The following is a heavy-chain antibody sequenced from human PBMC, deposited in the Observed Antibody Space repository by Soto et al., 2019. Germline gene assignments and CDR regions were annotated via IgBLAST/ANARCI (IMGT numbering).Heavy chain of an antibody. J-gene: IGHJ4*02. D-gene: IGHD3-22*01. CDR1: GFTFSSYG. Sequence: GGSLRLSCAASGFTFSSYGMHWVRQAPGKGLEWVAVISYDGSNKYYADSVKGRFTISRDNSKNTLYLQMNSLRAEDTAVYYCAKDLVRYYYDSSGPTIDYWGQGTLVTVSS. CDR2: ISYDGSNK. V-gene: IGHV3-30*18. CDR3: AKDLVRYYYDSSGPTIDY.